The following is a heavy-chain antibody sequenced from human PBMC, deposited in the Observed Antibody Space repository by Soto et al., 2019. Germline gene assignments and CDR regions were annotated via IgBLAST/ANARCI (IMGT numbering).Heavy chain of an antibody. CDR3: ARGPTRHLIYYYSGMDV. V-gene: IGHV1-18*01. CDR2: ISVHNGNT. D-gene: IGHD2-21*01. Sequence: ASVKVSCKASGYSFTSYGISWVRQAPGQGLEWMGWISVHNGNTNYAQKVQGRVTMTTDTSTSTAYMELRSLRSDDTAVYYCARGPTRHLIYYYSGMDVWGQGTTVTVSS. CDR1: GYSFTSYG. J-gene: IGHJ6*02.